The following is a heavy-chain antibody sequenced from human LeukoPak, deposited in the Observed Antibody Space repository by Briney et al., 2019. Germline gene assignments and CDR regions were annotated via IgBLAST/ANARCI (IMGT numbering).Heavy chain of an antibody. CDR1: GGSISSSSYY. CDR2: IYYSGST. V-gene: IGHV4-39*01. J-gene: IGHJ5*02. D-gene: IGHD4-17*01. CDR3: ARVPLGRLYGDYAFWFDP. Sequence: SETLSLTCTVSGGSISSSSYYWGWIRQPPGKGLEWIGSIYYSGSTYYNPSLKSRVTISVDTSKNQFSLKLSSVTAADTAVYYCARVPLGRLYGDYAFWFDPWGQGTLVTVSS.